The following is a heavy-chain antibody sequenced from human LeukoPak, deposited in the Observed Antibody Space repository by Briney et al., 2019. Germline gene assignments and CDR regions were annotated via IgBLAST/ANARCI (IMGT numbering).Heavy chain of an antibody. J-gene: IGHJ4*02. CDR2: ISYDGSNK. CDR3: AKDGRMRGATIANDY. CDR1: GFTFSSYG. D-gene: IGHD1-26*01. Sequence: GGSLRLSCAASGFTFSSYGMHWVRQAPGKGLEWVAVISYDGSNKYYADSVKGRFTISRDNSKNTLYLQMNSLRAEDTAVYYCAKDGRMRGATIANDYWGQGTLVTVSS. V-gene: IGHV3-30*18.